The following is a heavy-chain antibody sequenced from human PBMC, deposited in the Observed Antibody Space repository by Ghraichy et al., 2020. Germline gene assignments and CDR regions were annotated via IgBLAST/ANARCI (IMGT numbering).Heavy chain of an antibody. CDR1: GFTFSSYS. D-gene: IGHD6-19*01. CDR3: ARDSAFGEQWLDPFDY. CDR2: ISSSSSTI. J-gene: IGHJ4*02. Sequence: GGSLRLSCAASGFTFSSYSMNWVRQAPGKGLEWVSYISSSSSTIYYADSVKGRFTISRDNAKNSLYLQMNSLRDEDTAVYYCARDSAFGEQWLDPFDYWGQGTLVTVSS. V-gene: IGHV3-48*02.